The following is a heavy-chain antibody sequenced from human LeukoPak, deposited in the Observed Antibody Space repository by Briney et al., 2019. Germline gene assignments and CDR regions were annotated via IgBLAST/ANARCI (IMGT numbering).Heavy chain of an antibody. D-gene: IGHD6-13*01. CDR3: ARDAIAAAGTGRWFDP. CDR2: IKQDGSEK. V-gene: IGHV3-7*01. CDR1: GFTFSSYW. Sequence: PGGSLALSCAASGFTFSSYWMSWVRQAPGKELEWVANIKQDGSEKYYVDSVKGRFTISRDNAKNSLYLQMNSLRAEDTAVYYCARDAIAAAGTGRWFDPWGQGTLVTVSS. J-gene: IGHJ5*02.